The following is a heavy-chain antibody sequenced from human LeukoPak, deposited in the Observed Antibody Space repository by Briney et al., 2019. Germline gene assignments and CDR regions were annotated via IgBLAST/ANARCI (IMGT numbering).Heavy chain of an antibody. CDR1: GGSINNYY. D-gene: IGHD3-22*01. J-gene: IGHJ4*02. Sequence: SETLSLTCTVSGGSINNYYWSWIRQPQGKELEWIGYIYYSGSTNYNPSLKSRVSISLDTSKNQISLKLSSVTAADTAVYYCARGVNFDYWGQGTLVTVSS. CDR2: IYYSGST. CDR3: ARGVNFDY. V-gene: IGHV4-59*01.